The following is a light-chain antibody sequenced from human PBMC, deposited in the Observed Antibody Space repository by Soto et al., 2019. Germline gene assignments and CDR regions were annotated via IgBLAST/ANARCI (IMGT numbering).Light chain of an antibody. J-gene: IGKJ2*01. CDR3: QHYDHWPPRT. CDR2: HAS. CDR1: QSVSTN. Sequence: EIVLTQSPAILSVSPGERATLSCRATQSVSTNLAWYQQKPAQAPRLLMYHASTRATGIPVRFSGSGSGTEFTLTISSLQSEDSAIYYCQHYDHWPPRTFGQGTKLEI. V-gene: IGKV3-15*01.